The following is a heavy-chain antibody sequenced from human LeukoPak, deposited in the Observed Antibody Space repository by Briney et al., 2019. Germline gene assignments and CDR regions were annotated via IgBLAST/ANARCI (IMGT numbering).Heavy chain of an antibody. Sequence: SETLSLTCTVSGGSISSGGDYWSWIRQHPGKGLEWIGYISYSGTTYYSPSLQSRITISLDTSKNQFSLELSSVTAADTAVYYCARAAWRGSNSRDAFDIWGLGTAVTVSS. V-gene: IGHV4-31*03. CDR3: ARAAWRGSNSRDAFDI. CDR2: ISYSGTT. J-gene: IGHJ3*02. D-gene: IGHD4-23*01. CDR1: GGSISSGGDY.